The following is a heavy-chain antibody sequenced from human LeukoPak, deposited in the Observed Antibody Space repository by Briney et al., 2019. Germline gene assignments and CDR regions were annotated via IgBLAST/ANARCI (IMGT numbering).Heavy chain of an antibody. CDR2: ITGSGSNT. CDR1: RFTFSGYA. CDR3: AKEASGHISDYIDY. D-gene: IGHD5-12*01. J-gene: IGHJ4*02. Sequence: PGGSLRLSCAASRFTFSGYAMSWVRQAPGKGLEWVSAITGSGSNTYYADSVKGRFTISRDNSKNTLYLQMNSLRADATAVYYCAKEASGHISDYIDYWGQGTLVTVSS. V-gene: IGHV3-23*01.